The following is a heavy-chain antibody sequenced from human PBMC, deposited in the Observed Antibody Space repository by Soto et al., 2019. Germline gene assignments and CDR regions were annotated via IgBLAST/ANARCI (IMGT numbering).Heavy chain of an antibody. CDR2: ISGSGGST. J-gene: IGHJ6*02. CDR3: AKFGSGSYYSNYYYYYGMDV. V-gene: IGHV3-23*01. D-gene: IGHD3-10*01. Sequence: GGSLRLSCAASGFTFSSYAMSWVRQAPGKGLEWVSAISGSGGSTYYADSVKGRFTISRDNSKNTLYLQMNSLRAEDTAVYYCAKFGSGSYYSNYYYYYGMDVWGQGTTVTVSS. CDR1: GFTFSSYA.